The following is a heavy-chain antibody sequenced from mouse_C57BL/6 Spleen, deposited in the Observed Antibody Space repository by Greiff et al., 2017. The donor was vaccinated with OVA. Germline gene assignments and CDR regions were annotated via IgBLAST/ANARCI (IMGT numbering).Heavy chain of an antibody. CDR1: GYTFTDYN. Sequence: EVQLQQSGPELVKPGASVKIPCKASGYTFTDYNMDWVKQSHGKSLEWIGDINPNNGGTIYNQKFKGKATLTVDKSSSTAYMELRSLTSEDTAVYYCAPWYGSSYGGFAYWGQGTLVTVSA. CDR3: APWYGSSYGGFAY. J-gene: IGHJ3*01. D-gene: IGHD1-1*01. CDR2: INPNNGGT. V-gene: IGHV1-18*01.